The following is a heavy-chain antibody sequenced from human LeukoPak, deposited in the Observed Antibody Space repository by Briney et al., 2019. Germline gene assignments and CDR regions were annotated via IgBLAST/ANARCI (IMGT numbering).Heavy chain of an antibody. V-gene: IGHV3-21*01. D-gene: IGHD1-26*01. CDR2: ITSSGTYT. J-gene: IGHJ6*03. Sequence: GGSLRLSCAASGFTFSNYNMNWVRQAPGKAMEWVSSITSSGTYTFYADSVKGRFTISRDNAKNSLYLQMDSLGPEDTAVYYCARDPYSGNYGTYYYYYMDVWGKGTTVTVSS. CDR3: ARDPYSGNYGTYYYYYMDV. CDR1: GFTFSNYN.